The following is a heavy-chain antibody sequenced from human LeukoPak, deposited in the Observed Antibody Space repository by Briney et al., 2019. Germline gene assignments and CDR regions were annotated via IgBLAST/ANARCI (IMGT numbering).Heavy chain of an antibody. CDR3: ARRSSDYNFDY. CDR2: INPNSGGT. Sequence: ASVKVSCKASGYPFTSYYMHWVRQAPGQGLEWMGWINPNSGGTNYAQKFQGRVTMTRDTSISTAYMELSRLRSDDTAVYYCARRSSDYNFDYWGQGTLVTVSS. J-gene: IGHJ4*02. V-gene: IGHV1-2*02. D-gene: IGHD4-11*01. CDR1: GYPFTSYY.